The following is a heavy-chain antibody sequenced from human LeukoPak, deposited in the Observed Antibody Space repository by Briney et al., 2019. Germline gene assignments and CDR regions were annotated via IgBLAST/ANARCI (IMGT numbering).Heavy chain of an antibody. J-gene: IGHJ5*02. V-gene: IGHV1-2*02. CDR3: ARDRQPHYDILTGYYPSNWFDP. Sequence: ASVKVSCKVSGYIFTDYYIHWVRQAPGQGLEWMGWINPNSGGTNYAQKFQGRVTMTRDTSISTAYMELSRLRSDDTAVYYCARDRQPHYDILTGYYPSNWFDPWGQGTLVTVSS. D-gene: IGHD3-9*01. CDR1: GYIFTDYY. CDR2: INPNSGGT.